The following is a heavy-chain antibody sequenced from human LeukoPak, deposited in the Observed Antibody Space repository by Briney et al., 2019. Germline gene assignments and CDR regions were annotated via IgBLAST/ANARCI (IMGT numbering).Heavy chain of an antibody. D-gene: IGHD6-13*01. CDR3: ARGRRGYSNTWYQDY. CDR2: IYFGEST. CDR1: AGSISSGHY. Sequence: SETLSLTCSVSAGSISSGHYWGWIRQPPGQGLDWIVSIYFGESTYYNPSLKNRVTMSIDTSTNQFSLNLTSVTAADTAVYYCARGRRGYSNTWYQDYWGQGILVTVSS. V-gene: IGHV4-39*01. J-gene: IGHJ4*02.